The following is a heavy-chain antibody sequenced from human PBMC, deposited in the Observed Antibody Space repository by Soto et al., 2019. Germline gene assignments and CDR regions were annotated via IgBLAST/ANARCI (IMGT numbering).Heavy chain of an antibody. Sequence: SVKVSCKASGGTFSSYAISWVRQAPGQGLEKMRGIIPIFGIANFAQKFQGIVTITADESTSTAYMVLSSLRSEDTAVYYCARSQGSSTSLEIYYYYYYGMDVWGQGTAVTVSS. CDR3: ARSQGSSTSLEIYYYYYYGMDV. CDR2: IIPIFGIA. V-gene: IGHV1-69*13. J-gene: IGHJ6*02. CDR1: GGTFSSYA. D-gene: IGHD2-2*01.